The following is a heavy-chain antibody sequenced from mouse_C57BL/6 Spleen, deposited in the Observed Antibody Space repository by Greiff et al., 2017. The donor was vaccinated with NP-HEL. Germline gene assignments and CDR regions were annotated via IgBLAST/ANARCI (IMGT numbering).Heavy chain of an antibody. CDR1: GFTFSDYG. J-gene: IGHJ4*01. V-gene: IGHV5-17*01. CDR2: ISSGSSTI. D-gene: IGHD1-1*01. CDR3: ARLTVFYAMDY. Sequence: EVKLLESGGGLVKPGGSLKLSCAASGFTFSDYGMHWVRQAPEQGLEWVAYISSGSSTIYYADTVKGRFTISRDNAKNTLFLQMTSLRSEDTAMYYCARLTVFYAMDYWGQGTSVTVSS.